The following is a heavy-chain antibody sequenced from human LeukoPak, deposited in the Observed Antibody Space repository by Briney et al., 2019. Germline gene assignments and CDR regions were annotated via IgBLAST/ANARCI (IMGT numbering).Heavy chain of an antibody. V-gene: IGHV4-59*01. D-gene: IGHD3-22*01. Sequence: SETLSLTCTVSGGSISSYYWSWIRQPPGKELEWIGYIYYSGSTNYNPSLKSRVTISVDTSKNQFSLKLSSVTAADTAVYYCARDRGSYYDSSGYYYYDYWGQGTLVTVSS. J-gene: IGHJ4*02. CDR3: ARDRGSYYDSSGYYYYDY. CDR2: IYYSGST. CDR1: GGSISSYY.